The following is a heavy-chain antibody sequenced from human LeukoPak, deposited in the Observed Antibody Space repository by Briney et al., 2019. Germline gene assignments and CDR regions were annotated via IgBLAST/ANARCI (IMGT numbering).Heavy chain of an antibody. V-gene: IGHV3-23*01. CDR3: AKALDYDILTGYYYDAFDI. D-gene: IGHD3-9*01. CDR1: GFTFSSYA. Sequence: GGSLRLSCAASGFTFSSYAMSWVRQAPGKGLEWVSAISGSGGSTYYAGSVKGRFTISRDNSKNTLYLQMNSLRAEDTAVYYCAKALDYDILTGYYYDAFDIWGQGTMVTVSS. CDR2: ISGSGGST. J-gene: IGHJ3*02.